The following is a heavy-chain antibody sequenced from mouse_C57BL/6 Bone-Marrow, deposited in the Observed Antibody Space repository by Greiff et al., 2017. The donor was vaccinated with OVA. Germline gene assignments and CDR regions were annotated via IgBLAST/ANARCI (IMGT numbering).Heavy chain of an antibody. J-gene: IGHJ3*01. CDR1: GYTFTSSW. CDR3: ARGNYSNPFAY. V-gene: IGHV1-7*01. Sequence: QVQLKQSGAELAKPGASVKLSCKASGYTFTSSWMHWVKQRPGQGLEWIGYINPSSGYTKYNQKFKDKATLTADKSSSTAYMQLSSLTYEDSAVYYCARGNYSNPFAYWGQGTLVTVSA. D-gene: IGHD2-5*01. CDR2: INPSSGYT.